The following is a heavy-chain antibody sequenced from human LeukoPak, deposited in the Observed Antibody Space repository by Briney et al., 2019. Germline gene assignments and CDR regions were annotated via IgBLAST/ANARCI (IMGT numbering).Heavy chain of an antibody. D-gene: IGHD2-2*01. Sequence: ASVKVSYKASGYTFTGYYIHWVRQAPGQGLEWMGWINPNSGGTNYAQKFQGRVTMTRDTSISTAYMELSSLRSDDTALYYCTKPQPGAFEVWGQGTMVTVSS. V-gene: IGHV1-2*02. CDR2: INPNSGGT. CDR1: GYTFTGYY. J-gene: IGHJ3*01. CDR3: TKPQPGAFEV.